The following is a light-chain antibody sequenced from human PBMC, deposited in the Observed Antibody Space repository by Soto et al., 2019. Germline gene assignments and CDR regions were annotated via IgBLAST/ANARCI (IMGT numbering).Light chain of an antibody. CDR3: SSYVGNNNL. J-gene: IGLJ3*02. Sequence: QSALTQPPSASGSPGQSVTISCTGTSSDVGAYNYVSWYQQHPGKAPKLMIYEVNKRPSGVPDRFSGSKSGNTASLTVSGLQAEDEADYFCSSYVGNNNLFGGGTKLTVL. CDR1: SSDVGAYNY. V-gene: IGLV2-8*01. CDR2: EVN.